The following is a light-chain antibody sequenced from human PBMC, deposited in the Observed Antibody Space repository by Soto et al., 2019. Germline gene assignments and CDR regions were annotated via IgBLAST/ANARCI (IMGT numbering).Light chain of an antibody. CDR3: CSYAGSNNYV. CDR2: EVT. CDR1: SSDVGGYNY. J-gene: IGLJ1*01. Sequence: QCVLTQPPSASGSPGQSVAISCTGTSSDVGGYNYVSWYQQYPGKAPKLIMYEVTKRPSGVPDRFSGSKSGNTASLTVSGLQAEDEAAYYCCSYAGSNNYVFGTGTKVTV. V-gene: IGLV2-8*01.